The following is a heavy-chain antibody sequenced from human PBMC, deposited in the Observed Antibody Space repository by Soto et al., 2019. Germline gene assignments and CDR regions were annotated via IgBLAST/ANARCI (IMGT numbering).Heavy chain of an antibody. D-gene: IGHD6-19*01. CDR1: GYSISTGFN. J-gene: IGHJ4*02. V-gene: IGHV4-61*01. CDR2: ILSGGGT. CDR3: AKGFSSGWYVDS. Sequence: SETLSLTCAVSGYSISTGFNWAWIRQPPGKTLEWIGFILSGGGTSTNPSLRSRLSISVDTSRNQFSLRLTSVTASDTGVYFCAKGFSSGWYVDSWGRGTLVTVSS.